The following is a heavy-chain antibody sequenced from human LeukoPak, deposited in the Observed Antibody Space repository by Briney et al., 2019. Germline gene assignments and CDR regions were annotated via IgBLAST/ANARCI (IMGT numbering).Heavy chain of an antibody. Sequence: GGSLRLSCAASGFTFSDYYMSWIRQAPGKGLEWVSYISGSGHYTYSADSVKGRFTTSRDNGRNSVILQMNSLRAEDTAVYYCARGGVNAVTTAVDYWGQGIQVTVSS. CDR3: ARGGVNAVTTAVDY. V-gene: IGHV3-11*05. CDR1: GFTFSDYY. D-gene: IGHD4-17*01. CDR2: ISGSGHYT. J-gene: IGHJ4*02.